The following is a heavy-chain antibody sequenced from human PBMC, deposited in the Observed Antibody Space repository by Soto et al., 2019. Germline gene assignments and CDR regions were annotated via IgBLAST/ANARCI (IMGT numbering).Heavy chain of an antibody. J-gene: IGHJ3*02. CDR2: ISSSSSTI. D-gene: IGHD3-9*01. CDR1: GFTFSSYS. Sequence: PGGSLRLSCAASGFTFSSYSMNWVRQAPGKGLEWVSYISSSSSTIYYADSVKGRFTISRDNAKNSLYLQLNSLRAEDTAVYYCSALKTYYDILTGYQPYGAFDIGGQGTMVTVS. CDR3: SALKTYYDILTGYQPYGAFDI. V-gene: IGHV3-48*01.